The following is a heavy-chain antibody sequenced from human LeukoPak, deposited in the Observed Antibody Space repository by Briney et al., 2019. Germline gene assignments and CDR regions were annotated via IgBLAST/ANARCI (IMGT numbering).Heavy chain of an antibody. D-gene: IGHD3-22*01. CDR1: GFTFSSYS. Sequence: GGSLRLSCAPSGFTFSSYSMNWVRQAPGKGLEWVSYISSSRSYIYYADSVKGRFTISRDNAKNSLYLQMSSLRVEDTAVYYCAREHSGGGNYYDSSGYYRSFDYWGQGTPVTVSS. J-gene: IGHJ4*02. CDR3: AREHSGGGNYYDSSGYYRSFDY. CDR2: ISSSRSYI. V-gene: IGHV3-21*01.